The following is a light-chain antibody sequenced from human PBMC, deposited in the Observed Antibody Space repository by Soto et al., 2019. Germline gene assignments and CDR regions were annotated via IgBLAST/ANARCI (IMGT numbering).Light chain of an antibody. Sequence: ESVLTQSPATLSLSPGERATLSCRASQSVSSYLAWYQQKPGQAPRLLIYDASNRATGIPARFSGSGSGTDFTLTISILETEDFAVYYCQQRSNWPTFGQGTKLEIK. CDR1: QSVSSY. CDR3: QQRSNWPT. J-gene: IGKJ2*01. CDR2: DAS. V-gene: IGKV3-11*01.